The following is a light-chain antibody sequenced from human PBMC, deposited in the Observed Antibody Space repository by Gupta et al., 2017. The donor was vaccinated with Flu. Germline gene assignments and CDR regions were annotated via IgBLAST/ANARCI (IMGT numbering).Light chain of an antibody. CDR3: QHYYSSPYT. CDR1: QSILYSSNNKNY. V-gene: IGKV4-1*01. CDR2: WAS. J-gene: IGKJ2*01. Sequence: NCKSSQSILYSSNNKNYLTWYQQKPGQPPKLLIYWASTRASGVPDRFSGSGSETDFTLTISSLQAEDVAVYYCQHYYSSPYTFGQGTKVEIK.